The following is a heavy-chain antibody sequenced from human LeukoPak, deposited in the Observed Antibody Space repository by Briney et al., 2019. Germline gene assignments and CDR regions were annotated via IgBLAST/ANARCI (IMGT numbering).Heavy chain of an antibody. CDR3: ARVRGSSWSYYYYYGMDV. D-gene: IGHD6-13*01. V-gene: IGHV4-59*01. Sequence: SETLSLTCAVYGGSFSGYYWSWIRQPPGKGLEWIGYIYYSGSTNYNPSLKSRVTISVDTSKNQFSLKLSSVTAAGTAVYYCARVRGSSWSYYYYYGMDVWGQGTTVTVSS. CDR1: GGSFSGYY. CDR2: IYYSGST. J-gene: IGHJ6*02.